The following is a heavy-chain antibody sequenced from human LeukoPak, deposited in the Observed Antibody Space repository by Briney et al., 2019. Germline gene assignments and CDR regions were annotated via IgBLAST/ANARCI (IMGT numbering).Heavy chain of an antibody. CDR1: GFPFSSYS. CDR2: ISYDGSNK. J-gene: IGHJ4*02. V-gene: IGHV3-30*18. CDR3: AKAGAAAPFVDY. Sequence: GGSLRLSCAASGFPFSSYSMTWVRQAPGKGLEWVAVISYDGSNKYYADSVKGRFTISRDNSKNTLYLQMNSLRAEDTAVYYCAKAGAAAPFVDYWGQGTLVTVSS. D-gene: IGHD6-13*01.